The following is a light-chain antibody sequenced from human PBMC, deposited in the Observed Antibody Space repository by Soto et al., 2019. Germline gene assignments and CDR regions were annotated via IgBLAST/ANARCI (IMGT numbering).Light chain of an antibody. V-gene: IGLV1-44*01. CDR3: SVWDESLNGWRV. J-gene: IGLJ1*01. CDR1: SSNIGTNI. Sequence: QSLLTQPPSASGTPGQTFTISCYGSSSNIGTNIVTWYQQLPGTAPRLLIYANDQRPSGVPDRFSGSKSGNSASLAISGLQSEDADDYFCSVWDESLNGWRVFGTGTKVTV. CDR2: AND.